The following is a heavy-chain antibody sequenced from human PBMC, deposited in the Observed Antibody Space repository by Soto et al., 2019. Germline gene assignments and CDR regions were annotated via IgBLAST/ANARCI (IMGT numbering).Heavy chain of an antibody. CDR2: FDPEDGET. Sequence: QVQLVQSGAEVKKPGASVKVSCKVSGYTLTELSMHWVRQAPGKGLEWMGGFDPEDGETIYAQKFQGRVTMTEDTTTYTAYMELSSLRSEDTAVYYCATDSSINPRIPNFPGESTSPYYYYGMDVWGQGTTVTVSS. J-gene: IGHJ6*02. V-gene: IGHV1-24*01. CDR1: GYTLTELS. CDR3: ATDSSINPRIPNFPGESTSPYYYYGMDV. D-gene: IGHD3-16*01.